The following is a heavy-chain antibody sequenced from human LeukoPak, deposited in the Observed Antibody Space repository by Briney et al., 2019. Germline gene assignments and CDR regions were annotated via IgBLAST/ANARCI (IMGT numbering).Heavy chain of an antibody. V-gene: IGHV4-59*01. D-gene: IGHD5-24*01. CDR2: IYYSGST. CDR1: GGSISTYY. CDR3: ARGYGYNSEY. Sequence: SETLSLTCSVSGGSISTYYWTWIRQPPGKGLEWIGYIYYSGSTEYNPSLESQVTISVDTSKNQFSLKLTSVTAADTAVYYCARGYGYNSEYWGQGTLVTVSP. J-gene: IGHJ4*02.